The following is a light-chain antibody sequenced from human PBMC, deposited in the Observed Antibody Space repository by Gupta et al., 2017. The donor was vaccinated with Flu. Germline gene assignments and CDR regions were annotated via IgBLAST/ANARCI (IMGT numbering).Light chain of an antibody. CDR2: EVR. CDR1: SSDVGGYNY. Sequence: QSALTQPASVSGSPGQSITISCTGTSSDVGGYNYVSWYQHHPGKAPKLLIYEVRYRPSGVANRFSGSKSDNTASLAISGLQAEDEADYYCSSYTSSSIVVFGGGTKLTVL. V-gene: IGLV2-14*01. CDR3: SSYTSSSIVV. J-gene: IGLJ2*01.